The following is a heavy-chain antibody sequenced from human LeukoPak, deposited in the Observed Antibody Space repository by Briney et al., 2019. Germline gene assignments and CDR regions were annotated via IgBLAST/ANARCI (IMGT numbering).Heavy chain of an antibody. CDR3: ATYRGRGSPFDF. D-gene: IGHD3-10*01. J-gene: IGHJ4*02. CDR1: GFTFSTSA. Sequence: PGGSLRLSCAGSGFTFSTSAMSWVRQTPGKGLEWVSDITGSGGSTNYADSVRGRFTISRDNSKNTVYLQMNSLRAEDTAVYFCATYRGRGSPFDFWGQGTQVTVSS. CDR2: ITGSGGST. V-gene: IGHV3-23*01.